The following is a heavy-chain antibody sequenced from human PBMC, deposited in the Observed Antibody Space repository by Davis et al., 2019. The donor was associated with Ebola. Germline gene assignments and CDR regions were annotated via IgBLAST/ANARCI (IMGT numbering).Heavy chain of an antibody. Sequence: GESLKISCAASGFTFSNAWMSWVRQPPGKGLEWVSAISGSGGSTYYADSVKGRFTISRDNSKNSLYLQMNSLRDEDTAVYYCAKEAWGDYDPYWGQGTLVTVSS. CDR2: ISGSGGST. D-gene: IGHD4-17*01. CDR1: GFTFSNAW. V-gene: IGHV3-23*01. J-gene: IGHJ4*02. CDR3: AKEAWGDYDPY.